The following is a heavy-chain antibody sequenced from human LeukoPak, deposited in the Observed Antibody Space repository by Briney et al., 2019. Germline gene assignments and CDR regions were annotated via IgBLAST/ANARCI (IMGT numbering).Heavy chain of an antibody. CDR2: IKEDGSET. CDR1: GFTFKKYW. J-gene: IGHJ4*02. Sequence: GGSLRLSCSASGFTFKKYWMNWVRQVPGKGLECLANIKEDGSETYYADSVKGRFTISRDNPKNLLFLQINSLRVEDTAVYYCARETPRRGETRDGYRWGQGTLVTVSS. CDR3: ARETPRRGETRDGYR. V-gene: IGHV3-7*01. D-gene: IGHD5-24*01.